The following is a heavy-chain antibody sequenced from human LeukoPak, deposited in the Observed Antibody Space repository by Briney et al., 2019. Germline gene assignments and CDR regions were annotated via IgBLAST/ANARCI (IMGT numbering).Heavy chain of an antibody. CDR1: GFTFSSYW. V-gene: IGHV3-74*01. CDR3: AKDPRRMARLITFGGGRPYYFDY. Sequence: GGSLRLSCAASGFTFSSYWMHWVRQAPGKGLVWVSRINSDGSSTSYADSVKGRFTISRDNAKNTLYLQMNSLRAEDTAVYYCAKDPRRMARLITFGGGRPYYFDYWGQGTLVTVSS. D-gene: IGHD3-16*01. CDR2: INSDGSST. J-gene: IGHJ4*02.